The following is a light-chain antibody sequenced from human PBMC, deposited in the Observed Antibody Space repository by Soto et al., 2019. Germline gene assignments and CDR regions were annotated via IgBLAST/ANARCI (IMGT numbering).Light chain of an antibody. CDR3: QQRYDWPWT. CDR1: QSVSSSY. V-gene: IGKV3D-20*02. J-gene: IGKJ1*01. Sequence: EIVLTQSPGTLSLTPRERATLSCRASQSVSSSYLAWYQQTPGQAPRLLIYGASSRATGIPDRFSGSGSGTDFTLTISILEPEDFAVYFCQQRYDWPWTFGLGTKVDIK. CDR2: GAS.